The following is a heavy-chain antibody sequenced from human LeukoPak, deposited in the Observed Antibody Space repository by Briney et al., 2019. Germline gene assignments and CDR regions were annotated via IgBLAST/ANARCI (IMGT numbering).Heavy chain of an antibody. CDR1: GGSISSYY. CDR2: IYYNENA. CDR3: ARASGYNYGDFSADF. V-gene: IGHV4-59*06. J-gene: IGHJ4*02. Sequence: PSETLSLTCTVSGGSISSYYWSWIRQPPGKGLEWIGYIYYNENAYYNPSLKSRVTISLDTSKNQFSLKLSSVTTADTAVYYCARASGYNYGDFSADFWGQGTLVTVSS. D-gene: IGHD4-17*01.